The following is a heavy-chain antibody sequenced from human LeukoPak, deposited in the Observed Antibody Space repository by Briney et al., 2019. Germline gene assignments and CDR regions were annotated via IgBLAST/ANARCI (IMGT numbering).Heavy chain of an antibody. Sequence: GGSLRLSCAASGFTFSSYSMNWVRQAPGKGLEWVSSISSSSSYIYYADSVKGRFTISRDNAKNSLYLQMNSLRAEDTAVYYCARVGGSGSYYVDDWGQGTLVTVSS. CDR2: ISSSSSYI. V-gene: IGHV3-21*01. D-gene: IGHD1-26*01. CDR3: ARVGGSGSYYVDD. CDR1: GFTFSSYS. J-gene: IGHJ4*02.